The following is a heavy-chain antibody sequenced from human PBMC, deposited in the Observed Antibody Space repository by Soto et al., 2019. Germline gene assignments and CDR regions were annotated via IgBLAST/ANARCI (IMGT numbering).Heavy chain of an antibody. CDR3: AKLRLRVVTSPYGMDV. CDR1: GFTFSSYG. CDR2: ISYDGSNK. J-gene: IGHJ6*02. D-gene: IGHD2-15*01. V-gene: IGHV3-30*18. Sequence: SGGSLRLSCAASGFTFSSYGMHWVRQAPGKGLEWVAVISYDGSNKYYADSVKGRFTISRDNSKNTLYLQMNSLRAEDTAVYYCAKLRLRVVTSPYGMDVWGQGTTVTVSS.